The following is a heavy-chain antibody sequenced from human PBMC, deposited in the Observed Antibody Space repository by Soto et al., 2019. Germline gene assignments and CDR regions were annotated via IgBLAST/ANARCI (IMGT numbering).Heavy chain of an antibody. J-gene: IGHJ4*02. Sequence: QLHESCSGLVKPSQTLSLTCTVSGASITVGGYSWSWIRQTPGKGLEWIGYINHLETTFYNPSFESRLTLSIDRAKNQFSLKLHSMSAADRAVYFCARGGGSDSFDYWGQGILVTVSS. D-gene: IGHD1-26*01. CDR3: ARGGGSDSFDY. CDR1: GASITVGGYS. CDR2: INHLETT. V-gene: IGHV4-30-2*01.